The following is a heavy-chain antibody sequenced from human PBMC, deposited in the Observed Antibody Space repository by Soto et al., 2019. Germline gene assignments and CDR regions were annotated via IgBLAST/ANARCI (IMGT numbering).Heavy chain of an antibody. D-gene: IGHD4-4*01. Sequence: PSETLSLTCTVSGGSVSSNAYYWNWVRQSPGKGLEWIGFIYYTGHTDHNPSLKSRVTMSVDTSKNQFSLELRSVTAADTAEYYCARGGDYSRGYHSYHMDVWGHGTTVTVSS. V-gene: IGHV4-61*08. CDR2: IYYTGHT. J-gene: IGHJ6*02. CDR3: ARGGDYSRGYHSYHMDV. CDR1: GGSVSSNAYY.